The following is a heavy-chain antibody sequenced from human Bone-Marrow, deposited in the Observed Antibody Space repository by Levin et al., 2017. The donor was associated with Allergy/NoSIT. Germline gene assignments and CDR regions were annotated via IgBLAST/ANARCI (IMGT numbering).Heavy chain of an antibody. CDR1: DGAITISYW. CDR3: ARSFSSSWYLDY. Sequence: NPSETLSLTCAVSDGAITISYWWTWVRQSPGKGLEWIGEIYHRGGTNYNPSLKSRVTISVDKSKNQFSLKLNSVTAADTAVYYCARSFSSSWYLDYWGQGALVTVSS. V-gene: IGHV4-4*02. D-gene: IGHD6-19*01. CDR2: IYHRGGT. J-gene: IGHJ4*02.